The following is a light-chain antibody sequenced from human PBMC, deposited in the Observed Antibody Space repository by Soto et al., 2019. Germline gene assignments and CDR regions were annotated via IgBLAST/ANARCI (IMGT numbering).Light chain of an antibody. CDR1: NIGTQS. CDR2: HDS. J-gene: IGLJ2*01. Sequence: SYELTQPPSLSVAPGQTARISCEGNNIGTQSVHWYQQRPGQAPVLVVYHDSDRPSGIPERFSGSKSANMATLTITRVEAGDEADYYCQVWDSSSDLVIFGGGTKLTVL. CDR3: QVWDSSSDLVI. V-gene: IGLV3-21*02.